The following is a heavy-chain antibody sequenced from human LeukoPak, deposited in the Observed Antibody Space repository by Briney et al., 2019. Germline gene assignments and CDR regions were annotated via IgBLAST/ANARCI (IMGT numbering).Heavy chain of an antibody. CDR3: AREVEYSSSWYDYNWFDP. J-gene: IGHJ5*02. D-gene: IGHD6-13*01. CDR2: INPNSGGT. CDR1: GYTFTGYY. V-gene: IGHV1-2*02. Sequence: ASVKVSCKASGYTFTGYYMHWVRQAPGQGLEWMGWINPNSGGTNYAQKFQGRVTMTRDTSISTAYMELSRLRSDGTAVYYCAREVEYSSSWYDYNWFDPWGQGTLVTVSS.